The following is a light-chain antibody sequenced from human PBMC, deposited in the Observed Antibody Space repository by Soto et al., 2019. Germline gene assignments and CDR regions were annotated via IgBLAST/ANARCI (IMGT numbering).Light chain of an antibody. J-gene: IGKJ4*01. V-gene: IGKV4-1*01. Sequence: DIVMTQSPDALSVSLGERATINCKSSQSVLSSSNNKNYLAWYQQTPGQPHKVVRYWASTRGSGVPDRFSGSGSGTDFTLTISSLKAEDVAVYYCQHYYSSPLTFGGGTKVDIK. CDR1: QSVLSSSNNKNY. CDR3: QHYYSSPLT. CDR2: WAS.